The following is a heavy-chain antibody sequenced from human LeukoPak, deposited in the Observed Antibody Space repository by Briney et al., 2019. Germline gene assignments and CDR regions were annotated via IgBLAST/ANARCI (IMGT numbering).Heavy chain of an antibody. Sequence: VASVKVSCKASEGTFSSYAISWVRQAPGQGLEWMGGIIPIFGTANYAQKFQGRVTITADESTSTAYMELSSLRSEDTAVYYCARKRVPAATHYYYYYGMDVWGQGTTVTVSS. V-gene: IGHV1-69*01. CDR1: EGTFSSYA. J-gene: IGHJ6*02. D-gene: IGHD2-2*01. CDR3: ARKRVPAATHYYYYYGMDV. CDR2: IIPIFGTA.